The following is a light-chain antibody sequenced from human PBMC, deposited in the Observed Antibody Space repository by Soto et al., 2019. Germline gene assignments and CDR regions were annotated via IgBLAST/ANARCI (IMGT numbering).Light chain of an antibody. Sequence: EIVMTQSPSTLSVSPGERVTLSCRASQSVSSDLAWYQQKPGQSPRLLIYGASTRATGIPARFSGSGSGTEFTLTISSLQSADFEVYYCQQYTNWPLIFGQGTRLEIK. CDR2: GAS. CDR1: QSVSSD. CDR3: QQYTNWPLI. J-gene: IGKJ5*01. V-gene: IGKV3-15*01.